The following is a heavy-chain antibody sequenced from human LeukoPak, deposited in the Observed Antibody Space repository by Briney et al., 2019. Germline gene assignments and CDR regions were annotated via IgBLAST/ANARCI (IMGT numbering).Heavy chain of an antibody. CDR1: GGSISSYY. Sequence: ASETLSLTCTVSGGSISSYYWSWIRQPPGKGLEWIGYIYYSGSTNYNPSLKSRVTISVDTSKNQFSLKLSSVTAADTAVYYCARGGVGANFDYWGQGTLVTVSS. V-gene: IGHV4-59*01. CDR3: ARGGVGANFDY. CDR2: IYYSGST. D-gene: IGHD1-26*01. J-gene: IGHJ4*02.